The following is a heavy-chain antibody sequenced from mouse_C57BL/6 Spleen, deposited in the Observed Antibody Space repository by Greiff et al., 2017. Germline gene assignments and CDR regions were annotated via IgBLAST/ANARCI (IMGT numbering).Heavy chain of an antibody. CDR3: ARSPFDY. CDR2: IYPRSGNT. CDR1: GYTFTSYW. J-gene: IGHJ2*01. V-gene: IGHV1-81*01. Sequence: VQLQQPGAELVRPGSSVKLSCKASGYTFTSYWMHWVKQRTGQGLEWIGEIYPRSGNTYYNEKFKGKATLTADKSSSTAYMELRSLTSEDSAVYFCARSPFDYWGQGTTLTVSS.